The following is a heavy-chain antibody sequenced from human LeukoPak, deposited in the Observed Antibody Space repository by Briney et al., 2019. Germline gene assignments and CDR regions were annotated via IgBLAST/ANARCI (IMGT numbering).Heavy chain of an antibody. CDR1: GYSISSGYY. V-gene: IGHV4-38-2*02. D-gene: IGHD6-13*01. Sequence: PSETLSLTCTVSGYSISSGYYWGWIRQPPRKGLEWIGSIYHSGSTYYNPSLKSRVTISVDTSKNQFSLKLSSVTAADTAVYYCARYSSSNTSEYFQHWGQGTLVTVSS. CDR3: ARYSSSNTSEYFQH. J-gene: IGHJ1*01. CDR2: IYHSGST.